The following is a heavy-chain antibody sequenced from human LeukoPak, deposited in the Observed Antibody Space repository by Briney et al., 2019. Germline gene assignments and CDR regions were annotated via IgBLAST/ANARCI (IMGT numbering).Heavy chain of an antibody. Sequence: PGRSLRLSCAASGFNFGTYAMHWVRQAPGKGLEWVAVILSDGSLENSANSVRGRFIISRDNSKKTLFLQMNRLRIEDTAVYYCARGAILGGYNLIDDWGQGTLVTVSS. CDR3: ARGAILGGYNLIDD. D-gene: IGHD1-26*01. V-gene: IGHV3-30*04. CDR1: GFNFGTYA. CDR2: ILSDGSLE. J-gene: IGHJ4*02.